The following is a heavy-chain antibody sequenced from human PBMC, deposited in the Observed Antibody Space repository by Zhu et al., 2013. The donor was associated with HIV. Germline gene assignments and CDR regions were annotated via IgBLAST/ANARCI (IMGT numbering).Heavy chain of an antibody. CDR2: ISAKHGNT. Sequence: QAHLVQSGAEVVEPGASVKVSCKASGYIFTSYGISWVRQAPGQGLEWMGWISAKHGNTTYNQNFQGRLTMTTDTSIGTAYMEVSRLRSDDTATYYCARDFFYERPGAGYYWGQGTTVTVSS. CDR3: ARDFFYERPGAGYY. D-gene: IGHD2-8*02. CDR1: GYIFTSYG. J-gene: IGHJ4*02. V-gene: IGHV1-18*01.